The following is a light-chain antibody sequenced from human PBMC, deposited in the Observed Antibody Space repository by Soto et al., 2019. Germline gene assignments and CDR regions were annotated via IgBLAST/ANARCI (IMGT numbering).Light chain of an antibody. CDR2: GTS. CDR3: QQVNSYPLT. Sequence: DIQMTQSPSTLSASVGDRVTITCRASQDISNYLAWYQQKPGKAPKFLIYGTSTLQSGVASRFSGSGSGTEFTLTISSLQPEDFATYYCQQVNSYPLTFGGGTKVDIK. V-gene: IGKV1-9*01. CDR1: QDISNY. J-gene: IGKJ4*01.